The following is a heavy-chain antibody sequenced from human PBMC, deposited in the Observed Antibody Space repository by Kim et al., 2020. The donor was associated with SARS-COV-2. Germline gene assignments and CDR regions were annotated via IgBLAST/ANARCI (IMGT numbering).Heavy chain of an antibody. CDR3: ASAGHPPLYYYYGMDV. V-gene: IGHV1-2*06. Sequence: ASVKVSCKASGYTFTGYYMHWVRQAPGQGLEWMGRINPNSGGTNYAQKFQGRVTMTRDTSISTAYMELSRLRSDDTAVYYCASAGHPPLYYYYGMDVWGQGTTVTVSS. J-gene: IGHJ6*02. CDR1: GYTFTGYY. CDR2: INPNSGGT.